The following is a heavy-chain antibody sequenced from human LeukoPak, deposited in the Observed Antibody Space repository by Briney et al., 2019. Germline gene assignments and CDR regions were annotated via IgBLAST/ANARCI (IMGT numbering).Heavy chain of an antibody. V-gene: IGHV3-53*01. CDR3: ARDSVVRGVEY. J-gene: IGHJ4*02. Sequence: PGGSLRLSCAAPGFTLRSNYMTWGRPGPGEGVEWVSVIYSGGTTYYADSVKGRFTISRDNSKNTLYLQMNSLRAEDTAVYYCARDSVVRGVEYWGQGTLVTVSS. D-gene: IGHD3-10*01. CDR2: IYSGGTT. CDR1: GFTLRSNY.